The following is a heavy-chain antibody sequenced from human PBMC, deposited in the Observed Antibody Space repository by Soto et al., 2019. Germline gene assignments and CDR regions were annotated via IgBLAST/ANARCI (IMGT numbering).Heavy chain of an antibody. CDR2: IIPIFGTA. CDR1: GGTFSSYA. D-gene: IGHD2-15*01. V-gene: IGHV1-69*13. Sequence: RASVKVSCKASGGTFSSYAISWVRQAPGKGLEWMGGIIPIFGTANYAQKFQGRVTSTADESTSTAYMKLSSLRSEDTAGYYCARSQPNCSGGSCYSRPSTPGLQDYYYYGMDVWGQGTTVTVSS. J-gene: IGHJ6*02. CDR3: ARSQPNCSGGSCYSRPSTPGLQDYYYYGMDV.